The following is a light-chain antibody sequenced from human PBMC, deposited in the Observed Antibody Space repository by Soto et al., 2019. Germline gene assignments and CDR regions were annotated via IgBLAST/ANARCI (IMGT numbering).Light chain of an antibody. Sequence: QMYQSPATLSATTGDRVTITCRASQSINNYLSWYQQKSGKAPDRLIFGASTLASGVPSRFSGSGSGTNFTLTISGLQPEDFATYFCQQTFSSPLTFGGRTNVDI. J-gene: IGKJ4*01. V-gene: IGKV1-39*01. CDR2: GAS. CDR3: QQTFSSPLT. CDR1: QSINNY.